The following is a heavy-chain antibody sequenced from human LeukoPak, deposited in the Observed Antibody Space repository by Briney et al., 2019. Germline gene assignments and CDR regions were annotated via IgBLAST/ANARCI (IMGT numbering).Heavy chain of an antibody. Sequence: SETLSLTCTVYGGSFSGYYWSWIRQPPGKGLEWIGEINHSGSTNYNPSLKSRVTISVDTSKNQFSLKLSSVTAADTAVYYCARNDYGDYGVDYWGQGTLVTVSS. D-gene: IGHD4-17*01. CDR1: GGSFSGYY. CDR3: ARNDYGDYGVDY. V-gene: IGHV4-34*01. J-gene: IGHJ4*02. CDR2: INHSGST.